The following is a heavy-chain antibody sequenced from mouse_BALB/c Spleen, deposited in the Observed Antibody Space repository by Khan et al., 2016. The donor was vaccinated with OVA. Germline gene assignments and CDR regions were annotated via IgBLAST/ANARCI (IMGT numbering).Heavy chain of an antibody. D-gene: IGHD1-2*01. CDR2: IYPGSGKP. Sequence: QVQLQQSGAELARPGASVKLSCKASGYTFTDYYINWVKQRTGQGLEWIGDIYPGSGKPYYNEKFKGKATLTADKSSSTAYMQLSSLTSEDSAVYFCAKVDYGLYYFDYWGQGTTLTVSS. J-gene: IGHJ2*01. V-gene: IGHV1-77*01. CDR3: AKVDYGLYYFDY. CDR1: GYTFTDYY.